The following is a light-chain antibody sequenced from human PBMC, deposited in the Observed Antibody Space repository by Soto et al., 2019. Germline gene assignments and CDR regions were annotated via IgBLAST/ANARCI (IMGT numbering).Light chain of an antibody. Sequence: TITCRASQYISSYLNWYQQKPGKAPKLLIYKASTLKSGVPSRFSGSGSGTEFTLTISSLQPDDFATYYCQHYNSYSEAFGQGTKVDIK. V-gene: IGKV1-5*03. CDR3: QHYNSYSEA. CDR1: QYISSY. J-gene: IGKJ1*01. CDR2: KAS.